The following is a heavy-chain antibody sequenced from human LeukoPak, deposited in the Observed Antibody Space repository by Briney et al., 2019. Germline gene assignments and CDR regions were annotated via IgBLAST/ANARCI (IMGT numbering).Heavy chain of an antibody. CDR2: ISGSGGST. Sequence: GGSLRLSCAASGFTFSSYAMSWVRQAPGKELEWVSAISGSGGSTYYADSVKGRFTISRDNSKNTLYLQMNSLRAEDTAVYYCAKDRGSYSSSPTGYWGQGTLVTVSS. V-gene: IGHV3-23*01. CDR3: AKDRGSYSSSPTGY. J-gene: IGHJ4*02. D-gene: IGHD6-13*01. CDR1: GFTFSSYA.